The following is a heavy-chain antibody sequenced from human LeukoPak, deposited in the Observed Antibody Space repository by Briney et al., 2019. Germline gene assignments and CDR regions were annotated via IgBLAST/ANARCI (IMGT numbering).Heavy chain of an antibody. J-gene: IGHJ3*02. CDR3: ARDIRGDGFDI. Sequence: PGGSLRLSCAASGFTLSSFWMTWVRQAPGKGLEWVANIRQDGSEKYYVDSVEGRFPISRDNAKKSLFLQMNSLRVEDTAVYYCARDIRGDGFDIWGQGTMVTVSS. D-gene: IGHD2-2*02. CDR1: GFTLSSFW. V-gene: IGHV3-7*04. CDR2: IRQDGSEK.